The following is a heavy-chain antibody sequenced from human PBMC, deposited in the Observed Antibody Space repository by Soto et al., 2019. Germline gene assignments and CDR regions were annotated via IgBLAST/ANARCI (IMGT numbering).Heavy chain of an antibody. Sequence: SETLSLTCTVSGGSISSYYWSWIRQPPGKGLEWIGYIYYSGSTNYNPSLKSRVTISVDTSKNQFSLKLSSVTAADTAVYYCARFYYDSSGYIRFDPWGQGTLVTVSS. CDR2: IYYSGST. D-gene: IGHD3-22*01. J-gene: IGHJ5*02. CDR3: ARFYYDSSGYIRFDP. V-gene: IGHV4-59*01. CDR1: GGSISSYY.